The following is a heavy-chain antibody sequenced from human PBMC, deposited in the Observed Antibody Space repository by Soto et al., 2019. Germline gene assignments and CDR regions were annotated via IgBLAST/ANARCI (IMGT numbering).Heavy chain of an antibody. V-gene: IGHV4-4*07. J-gene: IGHJ5*02. CDR1: GDSLSSTS. D-gene: IGHD3-3*01. Sequence: SETLSLTCTVSGDSLSSTSWSWVRQPAGRGLEWIGRIYSSGSNNYNPSLESRVTMSLDTTKNQFSLTLRAVTAADTAAYFWSRGYESGYTFGHDLWGQGTLVTVSS. CDR2: IYSSGSN. CDR3: SRGYESGYTFGHDL.